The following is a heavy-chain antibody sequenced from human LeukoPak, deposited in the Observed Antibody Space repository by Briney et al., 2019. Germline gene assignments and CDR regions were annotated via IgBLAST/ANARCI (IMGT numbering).Heavy chain of an antibody. CDR2: ISSSGSTI. D-gene: IGHD2-15*01. CDR1: GLTFSDYY. V-gene: IGHV3-11*01. CDR3: ASEDSPANDY. Sequence: GRSLRLSCAASGLTFSDYYMSWIRQAPGKGLEWVSYISSSGSTIYYADSVKGRFTISRDNAKNSLYLQMNSLRAEDTAVYYCASEDSPANDYWGQGTLVTVSS. J-gene: IGHJ4*02.